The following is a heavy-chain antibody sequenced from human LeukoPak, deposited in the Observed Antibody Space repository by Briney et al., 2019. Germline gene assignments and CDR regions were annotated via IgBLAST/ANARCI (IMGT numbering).Heavy chain of an antibody. CDR3: ARGEPALYGSGSSEPGHYYYYMDV. CDR2: INPNSGGT. J-gene: IGHJ6*03. D-gene: IGHD3-10*01. CDR1: GYTFTGYY. Sequence: ASVKVSCKASGYTFTGYYMHWVRQAPGQGLEWMGWINPNSGGTNYAQKFQGRVTMTRDTSISTAYMELSRLRSDDTAVYYCARGEPALYGSGSSEPGHYYYYMDVWGKGTTVTISS. V-gene: IGHV1-2*02.